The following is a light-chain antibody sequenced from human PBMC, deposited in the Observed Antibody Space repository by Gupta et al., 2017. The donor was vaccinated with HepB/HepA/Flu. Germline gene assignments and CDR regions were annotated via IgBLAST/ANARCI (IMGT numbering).Light chain of an antibody. Sequence: QSALTQPASVSGSPGQSITISCTGTSSDVGSYNLVSWHQQHPAKVPKLIIYEVSQRPSGVSNRFSGSKSGNTASLTISGLQAEDEADYYCCSYAGTTTFVLFGGGTKLTVL. CDR2: EVS. J-gene: IGLJ2*01. V-gene: IGLV2-23*02. CDR3: CSYAGTTTFVL. CDR1: SSDVGSYNL.